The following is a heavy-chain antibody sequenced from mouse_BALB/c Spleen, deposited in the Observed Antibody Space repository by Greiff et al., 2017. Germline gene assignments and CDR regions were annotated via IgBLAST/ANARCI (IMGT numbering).Heavy chain of an antibody. J-gene: IGHJ3*01. V-gene: IGHV5-17*02. CDR3: ARDVYYGNYTWFAY. D-gene: IGHD2-1*01. Sequence: EVMLVESGGGLVQPGGSRKLSCAASGFTFSSFGMHWVRQAPEKGLEWVAYISSGSSTIYYADTVKGRFTISRDNPKNTLFLQMTSLRSEDTAMYYCARDVYYGNYTWFAYWGQGTLVTVSA. CDR1: GFTFSSFG. CDR2: ISSGSSTI.